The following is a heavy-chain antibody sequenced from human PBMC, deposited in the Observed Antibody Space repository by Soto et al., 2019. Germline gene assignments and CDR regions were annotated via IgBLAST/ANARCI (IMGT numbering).Heavy chain of an antibody. J-gene: IGHJ4*02. D-gene: IGHD3-22*01. V-gene: IGHV4-59*06. Sequence: SETLSLTCTVSGGSMFSYYWSWIRQSPGKGLEWIGSMYYSGDTYHNPSLKSRVSLSVDTSKDQFSLNLTSVTAADTAVYFCVGNYDSSFDYWGRGTLVTVSS. CDR1: GGSMFSYY. CDR3: VGNYDSSFDY. CDR2: MYYSGDT.